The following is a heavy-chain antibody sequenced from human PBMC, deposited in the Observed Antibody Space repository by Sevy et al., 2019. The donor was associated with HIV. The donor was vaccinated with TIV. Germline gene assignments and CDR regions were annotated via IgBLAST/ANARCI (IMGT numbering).Heavy chain of an antibody. D-gene: IGHD3-9*01. CDR3: ARAGGAFYDILTGYYKRSGGNDY. CDR2: IKQDGSEK. CDR1: GFTFSSYW. Sequence: GESLKISCAASGFTFSSYWMSWVRQAPGKGLEWVANIKQDGSEKYDVDSVKGRFTISRDNAKNSLYLQMNSLRAEDTAVYYCARAGGAFYDILTGYYKRSGGNDYWGQGTLVTVSS. V-gene: IGHV3-7*01. J-gene: IGHJ4*02.